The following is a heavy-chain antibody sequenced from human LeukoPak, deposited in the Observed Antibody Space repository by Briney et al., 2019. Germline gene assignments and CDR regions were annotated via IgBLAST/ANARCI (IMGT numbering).Heavy chain of an antibody. CDR2: IFSNGDT. J-gene: IGHJ4*02. Sequence: GGSLRLSCTASEFTVSRNYMLWVRQAPGKGLEWVSLIFSNGDTYYADSVKGRFTISRDTSKNTVSLQMNSLRVEDTAMYYCTRDQMNYWGQGTLVTVSS. D-gene: IGHD5-24*01. CDR3: TRDQMNY. V-gene: IGHV3-53*01. CDR1: EFTVSRNY.